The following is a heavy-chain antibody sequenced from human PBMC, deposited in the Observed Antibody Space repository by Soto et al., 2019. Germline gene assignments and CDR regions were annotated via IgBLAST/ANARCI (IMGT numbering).Heavy chain of an antibody. J-gene: IGHJ3*02. CDR1: GFPFSSYG. CDR3: ARFPKYSSGAIDAFYI. V-gene: IGHV3-33*01. Sequence: AGGALRLSCTASGFPFSSYGMHWVRQAPGQGLGWGAHICYNGSNKYYADSVKVRFTISRDNSKNTLYLQMNSLRAEDTAVYYCARFPKYSSGAIDAFYIWGQGTMVTVSS. CDR2: ICYNGSNK. D-gene: IGHD6-19*01.